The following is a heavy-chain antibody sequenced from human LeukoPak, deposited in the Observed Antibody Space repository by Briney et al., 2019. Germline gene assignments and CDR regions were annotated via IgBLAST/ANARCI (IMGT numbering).Heavy chain of an antibody. D-gene: IGHD3-3*01. CDR3: ARDPYDFWSGYHTYFDY. Sequence: GGSLRLSCAASGFTFSSYWMSWVRQAPGKGLEWVANIKQDGSEKYYVDSVKGRFTISRDNAKNSLYLQMNSLRAGDTAVYYCARDPYDFWSGYHTYFDYWGQGTLVTVSS. CDR2: IKQDGSEK. CDR1: GFTFSSYW. V-gene: IGHV3-7*01. J-gene: IGHJ4*02.